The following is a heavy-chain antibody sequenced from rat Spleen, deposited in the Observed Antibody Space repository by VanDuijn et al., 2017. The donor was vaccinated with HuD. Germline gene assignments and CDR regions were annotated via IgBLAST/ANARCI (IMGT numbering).Heavy chain of an antibody. CDR1: GFIFSDFY. CDR3: TRAGYLRDWYFDF. D-gene: IGHD2-2*01. V-gene: IGHV5-29*01. Sequence: EVQLVASDGGLVQPGGSLELSCAASGFIFSDFYMAWVRQAPTKGLEWVATVSYDGSSTYYRDSVKGRFTISRDNEKSTLYLQMDSLRSEDTATYYCTRAGYLRDWYFDFWGPGTMVTVSS. J-gene: IGHJ1*01. CDR2: VSYDGSST.